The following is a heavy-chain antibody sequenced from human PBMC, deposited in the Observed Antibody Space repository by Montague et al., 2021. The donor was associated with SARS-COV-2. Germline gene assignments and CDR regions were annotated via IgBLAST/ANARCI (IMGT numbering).Heavy chain of an antibody. J-gene: IGHJ6*02. D-gene: IGHD1-1*01. Sequence: PALVKPTQTLTLTCTFSGFSLGTSGMCVSWIRQPPGKALEWLALIDWDDDKYYSTSLKTRLTISKDTSKNQVVLTMTNMDPVDTATYYCARINSDPLDYYYYGMDVWGQGTTVTVSS. CDR2: IDWDDDK. CDR1: GFSLGTSGMC. V-gene: IGHV2-70*01. CDR3: ARINSDPLDYYYYGMDV.